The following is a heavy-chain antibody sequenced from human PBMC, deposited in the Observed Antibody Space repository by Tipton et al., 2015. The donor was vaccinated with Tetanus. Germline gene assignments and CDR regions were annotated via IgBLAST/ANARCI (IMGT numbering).Heavy chain of an antibody. D-gene: IGHD1-26*01. CDR3: ARVLTVGATFDY. V-gene: IGHV3-21*01. J-gene: IGHJ4*02. CDR1: GFAFSNFW. Sequence: SLRLSCAASGFAFSNFWMNWVRQAPGKGLEWVSSISSTSRYIYYADSLKGRFSISRDNAESSVSLLMESLRAEDTAVYYCARVLTVGATFDYWGQGTLVTVSS. CDR2: ISSTSRYI.